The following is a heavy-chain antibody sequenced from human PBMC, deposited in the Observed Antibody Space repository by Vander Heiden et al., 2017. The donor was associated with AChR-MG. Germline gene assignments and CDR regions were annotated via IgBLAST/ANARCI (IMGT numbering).Heavy chain of an antibody. CDR3: ARDSSGSYSLYFDY. CDR2: ISYDGSNK. J-gene: IGHJ4*02. CDR1: GFPFGSYA. V-gene: IGHV3-30-3*01. D-gene: IGHD1-26*01. Sequence: QVQLVESGGGVVQPGRSLRLSCAASGFPFGSYAMHWVRQAPGKGLEWVAVISYDGSNKYYADSVKGRFTISRDNSKNTLYLQMNSLRAEDTAVYYCARDSSGSYSLYFDYWGQGTLVTVSS.